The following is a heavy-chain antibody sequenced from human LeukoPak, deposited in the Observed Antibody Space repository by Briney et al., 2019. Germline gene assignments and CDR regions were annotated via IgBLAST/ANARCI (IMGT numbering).Heavy chain of an antibody. D-gene: IGHD6-13*01. Sequence: SETLSLTCTVSGGSISYYYWSWIRQSPGKGLEWIGYIYYSGATNYNPSLKSRVTISVDTSKNQFSLKLSSVTAADTAVYYCARGTSQQLVDYWGQGTLVTVSS. V-gene: IGHV4-59*12. J-gene: IGHJ4*02. CDR1: GGSISYYY. CDR2: IYYSGAT. CDR3: ARGTSQQLVDY.